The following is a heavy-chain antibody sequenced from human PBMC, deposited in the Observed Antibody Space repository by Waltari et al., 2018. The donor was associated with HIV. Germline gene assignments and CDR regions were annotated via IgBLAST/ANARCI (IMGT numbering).Heavy chain of an antibody. CDR2: ISGSGRST. Sequence: EVQLLESGGGLVQPGGSLRRSCAASGFPFSSYAMSWVRQVPGKGVEWVSAISGSGRSTYYADSVKGRFTISRDNSKNTVYLQMNSLRAEDTALYYCAKDCGGDCYMDWGQGTLVTVSS. CDR1: GFPFSSYA. V-gene: IGHV3-23*01. J-gene: IGHJ4*02. CDR3: AKDCGGDCYMD. D-gene: IGHD2-21*02.